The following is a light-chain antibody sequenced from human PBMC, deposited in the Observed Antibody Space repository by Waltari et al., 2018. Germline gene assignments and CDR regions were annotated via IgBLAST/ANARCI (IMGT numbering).Light chain of an antibody. CDR2: RND. J-gene: IGLJ3*02. Sequence: QSVLTQPPSASGTPGQRVTISCSGSQSTVGDNVANWYHQVPGTAPKLVIYRNDQRPSGVPDRFTASKSGTSASLAISGLQSEDEGDYYCATWDDSPTGRWVFGGGTRVTVL. CDR1: QSTVGDNV. CDR3: ATWDDSPTGRWV. V-gene: IGLV1-44*01.